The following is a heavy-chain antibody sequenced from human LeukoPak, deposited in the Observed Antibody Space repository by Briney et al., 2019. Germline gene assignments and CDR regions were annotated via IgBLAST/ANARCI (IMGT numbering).Heavy chain of an antibody. CDR3: AKGPTYDSLPYYFDY. CDR1: GFTFSYYA. V-gene: IGHV3-64D*09. D-gene: IGHD3-22*01. J-gene: IGHJ4*02. Sequence: PGGSLRLSCSASGFTFSYYAMHWLRKAAGKGLEFVSGISSNGGSTYYADSLKGRFTVSRDNSNNTLYLQMSSLRAEDTAIYYCAKGPTYDSLPYYFDYWGQGTLVTVSS. CDR2: ISSNGGST.